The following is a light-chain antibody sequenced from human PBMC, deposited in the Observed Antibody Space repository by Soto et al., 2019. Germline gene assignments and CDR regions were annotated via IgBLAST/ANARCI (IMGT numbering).Light chain of an antibody. CDR1: RSMNSW. CDR2: DAS. Sequence: DIQLTQSPSTLSASVGDRVTITCRASRSMNSWLAWYQQKQGEAPKVLIYDASSLESGVPSRFSGSGSGTEFTLTIGSLQPEDFATYYCLRYNAFSQTFGQGTKVEI. V-gene: IGKV1-5*01. J-gene: IGKJ1*01. CDR3: LRYNAFSQT.